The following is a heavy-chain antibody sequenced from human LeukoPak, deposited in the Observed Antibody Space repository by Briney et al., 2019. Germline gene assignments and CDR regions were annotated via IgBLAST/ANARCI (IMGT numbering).Heavy chain of an antibody. V-gene: IGHV3-48*01. CDR3: ANLALSIAADY. CDR2: ISSSSSTI. CDR1: GFTFSSYS. J-gene: IGHJ4*02. D-gene: IGHD6-6*01. Sequence: GGSLRLSCAASGFTFSSYSMNWVRQAPGKGLEWVSYISSSSSTIYYADSVKGRFTISRDNAKNSLYLQMNSLRAEDTAVYYCANLALSIAADYWGQGTLVTVSS.